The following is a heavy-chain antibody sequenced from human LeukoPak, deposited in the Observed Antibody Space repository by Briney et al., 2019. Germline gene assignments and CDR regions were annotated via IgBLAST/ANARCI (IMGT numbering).Heavy chain of an antibody. Sequence: ASVKVSCKASGYTFTGYYMHWVRQAPGQGLEWMGWINPNSGGTNYAQKFQGRVTMTRDTSISTAYMELSRLRSDDTAAYYCARDLGYNSHGSFVYWGQGTLVTVSS. CDR3: ARDLGYNSHGSFVY. D-gene: IGHD5-24*01. CDR1: GYTFTGYY. J-gene: IGHJ4*02. CDR2: INPNSGGT. V-gene: IGHV1-2*02.